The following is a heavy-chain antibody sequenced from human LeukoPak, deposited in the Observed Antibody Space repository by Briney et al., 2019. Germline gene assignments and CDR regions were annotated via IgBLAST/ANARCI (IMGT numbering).Heavy chain of an antibody. CDR2: INWNGGST. J-gene: IGHJ3*02. CDR1: GFTFDDYG. D-gene: IGHD3-3*01. V-gene: IGHV3-20*04. CDR3: ARTRTYYDFWSGHDAFDI. Sequence: GGSLRLSCAASGFTFDDYGMSWVRQAPGKGLEWVSGINWNGGSTGYADSVKGRFTISRDNAKNSLYLQMNSLRAEDTALYYCARTRTYYDFWSGHDAFDIWGQGTMVTVSS.